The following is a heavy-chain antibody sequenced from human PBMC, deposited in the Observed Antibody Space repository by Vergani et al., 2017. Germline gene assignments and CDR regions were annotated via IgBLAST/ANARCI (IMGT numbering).Heavy chain of an antibody. V-gene: IGHV5-51*01. J-gene: IGHJ6*02. Sequence: EVQLVQSGAEVKKPGESLKISCKGSGYSFTSYWIGWVRQMPGKGLEWMGIIYPGDSDTRYSPSFQGQVTISADKSISTAYLQWSSLKASDTAMYYCARYPRGVSGGTAYYYYYGMDVWGQGTTVTVSS. CDR2: IYPGDSDT. CDR1: GYSFTSYW. D-gene: IGHD3-10*01. CDR3: ARYPRGVSGGTAYYYYYGMDV.